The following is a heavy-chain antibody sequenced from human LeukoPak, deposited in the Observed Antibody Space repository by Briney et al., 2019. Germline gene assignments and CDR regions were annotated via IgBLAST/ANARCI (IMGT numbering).Heavy chain of an antibody. Sequence: PSETLSLTCTVSGGPISSSSYYWGWIRQPPGKGLEWIGYIYHSGSTNYNPSLKSRAIMSVDRSKSQFSLKLSSVTAADTAVYYCARYDSTTKWFDPWGQGTLVSVSS. CDR2: IYHSGST. D-gene: IGHD4-11*01. J-gene: IGHJ5*02. V-gene: IGHV4-39*07. CDR3: ARYDSTTKWFDP. CDR1: GGPISSSSYY.